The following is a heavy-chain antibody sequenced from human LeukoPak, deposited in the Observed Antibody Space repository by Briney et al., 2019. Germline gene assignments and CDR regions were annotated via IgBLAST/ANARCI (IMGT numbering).Heavy chain of an antibody. CDR2: IYDSGST. CDR1: GGSIRSSYYY. CDR3: ALSAAYYYFDY. Sequence: SETLSLTCTVSGGSIRSSYYYWGWIRQPPGKGLEWIGSIYDSGSTYYNPSLKSRVTISVDTSKNQFSLKLSSVTAADTAVYYCALSAAYYYFDYWGQGTLVTVSS. D-gene: IGHD6-13*01. V-gene: IGHV4-39*01. J-gene: IGHJ4*02.